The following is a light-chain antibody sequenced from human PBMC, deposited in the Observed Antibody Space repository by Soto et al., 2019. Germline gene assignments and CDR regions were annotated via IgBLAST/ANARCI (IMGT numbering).Light chain of an antibody. CDR2: GAS. V-gene: IGKV3-15*01. J-gene: IGKJ2*01. Sequence: EITMTQSPATLSVSPGERATLSCRASQSVSSNLAWYQQKPGQTPRLLIFGASTRVTGIPARFSGSGSGTEFTLTISSLQSEEFAVYYCQHYNNWPYTFGQGTKLEIK. CDR1: QSVSSN. CDR3: QHYNNWPYT.